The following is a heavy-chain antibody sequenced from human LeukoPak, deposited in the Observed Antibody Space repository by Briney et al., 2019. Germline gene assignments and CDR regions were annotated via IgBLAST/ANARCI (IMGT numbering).Heavy chain of an antibody. CDR1: GFTFSSSA. CDR2: IGSSGATS. CDR3: ANRGKYYFDY. Sequence: GGSLRLSCAASGFTFSSSAMGWVRQAPGKGLEWVSTIGSSGATSYYADSVKGRFTISRDNSKNTLSLQMSSLRAEDTAVYYCANRGKYYFDYWGQGSLVTVSS. J-gene: IGHJ4*02. D-gene: IGHD1-26*01. V-gene: IGHV3-23*01.